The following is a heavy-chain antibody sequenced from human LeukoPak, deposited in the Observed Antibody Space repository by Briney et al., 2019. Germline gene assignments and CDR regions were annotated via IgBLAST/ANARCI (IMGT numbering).Heavy chain of an antibody. V-gene: IGHV4-59*01. D-gene: IGHD5-24*01. Sequence: SETLSLTCTVSGGSISNYYWSWIRQPPEKGLEWIGYIYYNGDTNYNPSLKSRVTISIDTSKNQFSLRLSSVTAADTAVYYCAREWGMATTHWYFDLWGRGTLVTVSS. J-gene: IGHJ2*01. CDR2: IYYNGDT. CDR3: AREWGMATTHWYFDL. CDR1: GGSISNYY.